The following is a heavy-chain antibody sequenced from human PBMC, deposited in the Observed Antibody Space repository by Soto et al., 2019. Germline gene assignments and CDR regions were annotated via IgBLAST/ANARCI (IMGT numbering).Heavy chain of an antibody. J-gene: IGHJ4*02. CDR1: GFTFSNAW. D-gene: IGHD6-19*01. V-gene: IGHV3-15*01. CDR2: IKSKTDGGTT. CDR3: TTGQVAGTRDY. Sequence: PEASLRLSCAASGFTFSNAWMSWVRQPPGKGLEWVGRIKSKTDGGTTDYVAPVKGRFIISRDDSKNMVYLQMNSLKTEDTAMYYCTTGQVAGTRDYWGQGTLVTVSS.